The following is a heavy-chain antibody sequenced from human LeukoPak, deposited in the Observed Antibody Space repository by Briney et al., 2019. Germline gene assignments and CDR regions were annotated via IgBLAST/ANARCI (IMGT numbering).Heavy chain of an antibody. CDR2: ISAYNGDR. J-gene: IGHJ4*02. CDR1: GYTFTTFG. D-gene: IGHD3-16*01. CDR3: TRALGWGPTGIFFYY. V-gene: IGHV1-18*01. Sequence: ASVKVSCKASGYTFTTFGISWVRQAPGQGLEWVGWISAYNGDRNYAQKFQGSVTMTTDTSSSTAYMELRSLKSDDTAVYYCTRALGWGPTGIFFYYRGQGTPGHGL.